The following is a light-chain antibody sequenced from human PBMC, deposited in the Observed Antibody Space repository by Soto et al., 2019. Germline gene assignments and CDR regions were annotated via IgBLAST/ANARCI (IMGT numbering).Light chain of an antibody. Sequence: QSALTQPASVSGSPGQSITISCTGSSSDVGAYTSVSWYQQHPDKAPKLLIFEVTNRPSGVSGRFSGSKSGITASLSISGLQPEDEADYYCTSYSSSSPVLFGGGTKLTVL. CDR3: TSYSSSSPVL. CDR2: EVT. CDR1: SSDVGAYTS. V-gene: IGLV2-14*01. J-gene: IGLJ2*01.